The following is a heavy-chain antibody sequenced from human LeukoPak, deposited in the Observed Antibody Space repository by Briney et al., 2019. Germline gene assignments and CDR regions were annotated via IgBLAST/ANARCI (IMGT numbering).Heavy chain of an antibody. CDR2: INLRDGIT. D-gene: IGHD5-24*01. CDR3: ARDNTNWSFDY. J-gene: IGHJ4*02. Sequence: ASAKVSCKASGYNFASYNMHWVRQAPGQGLEWMGIINLRDGITSYAQKFQGRVTVTGDTSTSTFYMELSSLRFEDTAMYYCARDNTNWSFDYWGQGTLVTVSS. CDR1: GYNFASYN. V-gene: IGHV1-46*01.